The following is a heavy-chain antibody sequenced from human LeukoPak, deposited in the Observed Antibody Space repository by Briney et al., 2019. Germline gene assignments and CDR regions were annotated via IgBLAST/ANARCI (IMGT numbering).Heavy chain of an antibody. V-gene: IGHV4-39*07. CDR3: ARWLQVEGLEYYFDY. CDR1: GGSISSSSYY. Sequence: SETLSLTCTVYGGSISSSSYYWGWIRQPPGKGLEWIGSMYYSGSTYYNPSLKSRVTISVDTSKNQFSLKLSSVTAADTAVYYCARWLQVEGLEYYFDYWGQGTLVTVSS. CDR2: MYYSGST. D-gene: IGHD5-24*01. J-gene: IGHJ4*02.